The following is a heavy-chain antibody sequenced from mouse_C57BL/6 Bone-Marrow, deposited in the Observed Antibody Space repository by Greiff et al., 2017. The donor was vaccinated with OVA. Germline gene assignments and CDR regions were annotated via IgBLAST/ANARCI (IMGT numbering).Heavy chain of an antibody. J-gene: IGHJ2*01. V-gene: IGHV1-69*01. CDR3: ARVSTTVDY. CDR2: IDPSDSYT. CDR1: GYTFTSYW. Sequence: VQLQQPGAELVMPGASVKLSCKASGYTFTSYWMHWVKQRPGQGLEWIGEIDPSDSYTNYNQKFKGKSTLTVDKSSSTAYMQLSSLTSEDSAVYYCARVSTTVDYWGQGTTLTVSS. D-gene: IGHD1-1*01.